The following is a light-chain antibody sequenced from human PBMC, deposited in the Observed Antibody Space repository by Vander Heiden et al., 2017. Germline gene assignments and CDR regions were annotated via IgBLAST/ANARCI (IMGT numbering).Light chain of an antibody. Sequence: EIVLTQSPATLSLSPGERATLSCRASQSVSTFLAWYQQKPGQAPRRLIYDASKRATGSPDRFSGSGYGKDCTLTISNLEPEECAVYYCQQRTNGHQGKCTFGQGTKVEIK. CDR3: QQRTNGHQGKCT. J-gene: IGKJ2*02. CDR1: QSVSTF. V-gene: IGKV3-11*01. CDR2: DAS.